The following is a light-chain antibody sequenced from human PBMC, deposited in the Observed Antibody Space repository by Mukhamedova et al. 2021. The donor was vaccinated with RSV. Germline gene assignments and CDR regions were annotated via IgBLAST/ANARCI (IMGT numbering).Light chain of an antibody. CDR3: QQYNSYSRM. V-gene: IGKV1-5*03. CDR2: KAS. Sequence: WYQRRVHGKAPKFLIYKASTLESGVPSRFSGSGSGTEFTLTISSLQPDDFATYYCQQYNSYSRMFGPGTKVEIK. J-gene: IGKJ1*01.